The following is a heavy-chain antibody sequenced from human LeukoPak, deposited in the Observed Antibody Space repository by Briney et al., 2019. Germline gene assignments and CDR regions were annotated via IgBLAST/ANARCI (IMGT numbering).Heavy chain of an antibody. CDR1: GCSISSGGYS. CDR2: IYHSGST. D-gene: IGHD5-24*01. CDR3: AGGEMATIYLEY. J-gene: IGHJ4*02. V-gene: IGHV4-30-2*01. Sequence: SETLSLTCAVSGCSISSGGYSWSWIRQPPGKGLEWIGYIYHSGSTYYNPSLKSRVTISVDTSKKQFSLKLSSVTAADTAVYYCAGGEMATIYLEYWGQGTLVTVSS.